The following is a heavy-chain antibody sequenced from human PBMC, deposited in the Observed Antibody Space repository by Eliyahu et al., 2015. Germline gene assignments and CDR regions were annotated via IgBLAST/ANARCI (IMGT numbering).Heavy chain of an antibody. V-gene: IGHV3-15*01. J-gene: IGHJ3*01. Sequence: EVQMVESGGGLVKPGGXLRLSCAIXGXSFXXVXMGWVRQTPGKGLEWVGRIKSKIDGGTTNYAAPVKGRFTISRDDSKNTVFLQMNSLTTEDTAVYYCTTLYYFESGGHYYIVDAFDLWGQGTMVTVSS. CDR3: TTLYYFESGGHYYIVDAFDL. CDR2: IKSKIDGGTT. D-gene: IGHD3-22*01. CDR1: GXSFXXVX.